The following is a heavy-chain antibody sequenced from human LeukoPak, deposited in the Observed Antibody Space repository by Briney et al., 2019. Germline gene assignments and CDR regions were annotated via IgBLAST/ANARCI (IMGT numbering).Heavy chain of an antibody. CDR1: GYRFTDYW. V-gene: IGHV1-2*02. D-gene: IGHD3-10*01. Sequence: ASVKVSCKASGYRFTDYWIQWVRQAPGQGLEWMGWINTNTGGTVYAQKFQGRVTMTRNTSLTTSYMDLSRLTSDDTAVYYCARGGSFHEFDIWGQGTMVIVSS. J-gene: IGHJ3*02. CDR3: ARGGSFHEFDI. CDR2: INTNTGGT.